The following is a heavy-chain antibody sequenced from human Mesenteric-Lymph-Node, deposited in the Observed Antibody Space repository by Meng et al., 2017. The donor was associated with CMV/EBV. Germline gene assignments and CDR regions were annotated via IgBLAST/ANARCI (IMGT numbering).Heavy chain of an antibody. CDR2: ISSSGSSK. V-gene: IGHV3-11*01. J-gene: IGHJ6*02. Sequence: GESLKISCAASGFRSSDYYMRWIRQAPGKGLEWVAYISSSGSSKFYADSVKGRFTISRDNAQNSLHLQMNSLRAEDAAVYYCARGYYGSGSYYAPYYYGMDVWGQGTTVTVSS. CDR1: GFRSSDYY. D-gene: IGHD3-10*01. CDR3: ARGYYGSGSYYAPYYYGMDV.